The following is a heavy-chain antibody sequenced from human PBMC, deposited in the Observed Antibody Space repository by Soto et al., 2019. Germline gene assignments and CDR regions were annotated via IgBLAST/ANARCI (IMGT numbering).Heavy chain of an antibody. Sequence: SVKVSCKASGGTFSSYAISWVRQAPGQGLEWMGGIIPIFGTANYAQKFQGRVTITADESTSTAYMELSSLTSEDTAVYYCATGSFTSTGGRIGYHYNAMDVWGQGTTVTVSS. CDR3: ATGSFTSTGGRIGYHYNAMDV. D-gene: IGHD1-1*01. CDR2: IIPIFGTA. J-gene: IGHJ6*02. V-gene: IGHV1-69*13. CDR1: GGTFSSYA.